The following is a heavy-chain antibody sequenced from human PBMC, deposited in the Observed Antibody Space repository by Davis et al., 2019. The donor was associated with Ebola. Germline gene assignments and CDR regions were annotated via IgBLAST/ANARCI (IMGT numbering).Heavy chain of an antibody. CDR2: IYYSGST. Sequence: SETLSLTCTVSGGSISSGDYYWSWIRQPPGKGLEWIGYIYYSGSTNYNPSLKSRVTISVDTSKNQFSLKLSSVTAADTAVYYCAREELLSSGFDYWGQGTLVTVSS. CDR3: AREELLSSGFDY. J-gene: IGHJ4*02. CDR1: GGSISSGDYY. D-gene: IGHD1-26*01. V-gene: IGHV4-30-4*01.